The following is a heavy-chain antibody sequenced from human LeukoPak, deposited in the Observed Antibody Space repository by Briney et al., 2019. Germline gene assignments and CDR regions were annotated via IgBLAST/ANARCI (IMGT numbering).Heavy chain of an antibody. Sequence: GSLRLSCAASGFTFSDYYMSWIRQPPGKGLEWIGNIYHSGSTYYNSSLKRRVTISVDTSKNQFSLKLTSVTAADTAVYYCARHYGRLQVWSPLDYWGQGTQVTVSS. V-gene: IGHV4-38-2*01. D-gene: IGHD5-18*01. CDR1: GFTFSDYY. J-gene: IGHJ4*02. CDR3: ARHYGRLQVWSPLDY. CDR2: IYHSGST.